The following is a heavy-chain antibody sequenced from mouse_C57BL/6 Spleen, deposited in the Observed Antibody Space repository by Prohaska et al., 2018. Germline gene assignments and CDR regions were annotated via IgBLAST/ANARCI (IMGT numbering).Heavy chain of an antibody. D-gene: IGHD6-1*01. CDR1: GFTFSSYG. J-gene: IGHJ2*01. CDR3: ARHESSPYYFDY. CDR2: ISSVGSYT. V-gene: IGHV5-6*01. Sequence: GFTFSSYGMSWVRQTPDKRLEWVATISSVGSYTYYPDSVKWRFTISRDNAKNTLYLQMSSLKSEDTAMYYCARHESSPYYFDYWGQGTTLTVSS.